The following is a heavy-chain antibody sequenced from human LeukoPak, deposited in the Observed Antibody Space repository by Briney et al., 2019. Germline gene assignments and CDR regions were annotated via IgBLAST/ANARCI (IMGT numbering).Heavy chain of an antibody. J-gene: IGHJ4*02. CDR3: ARDAKTSNWNSVPYLDY. CDR2: IIPMFNTA. V-gene: IGHV1-69*08. CDR1: GGTFSSYS. Sequence: SVKVSCKASGGTFSSYSFTWVRQAPGQGLEWMGRIIPMFNTANYAQDFQGRVTITADKSTSTAYMELITLRSEDTAAYYCARDAKTSNWNSVPYLDYWGQGTLITVSS. D-gene: IGHD1-7*01.